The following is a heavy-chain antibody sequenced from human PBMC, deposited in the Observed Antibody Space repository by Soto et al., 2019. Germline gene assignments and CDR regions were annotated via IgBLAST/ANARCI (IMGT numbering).Heavy chain of an antibody. J-gene: IGHJ6*02. CDR1: GYTFTSYD. CDR3: ARQWERAGYYYGMDV. D-gene: IGHD1-26*01. CDR2: MNPNSGNT. V-gene: IGHV1-8*01. Sequence: QVQLVQSGAEVKKRGASVKVSCKASGYTFTSYDINWVRQATGQGLEWMGWMNPNSGNTGYAQKFQGRVTMTRDTSISTAYMELSSLRSEDTAVYDCARQWERAGYYYGMDVWGQGTTVTVSS.